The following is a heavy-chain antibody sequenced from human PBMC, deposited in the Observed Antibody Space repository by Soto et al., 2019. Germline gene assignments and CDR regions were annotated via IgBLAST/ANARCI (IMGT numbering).Heavy chain of an antibody. CDR2: IVPIFGTT. V-gene: IGHV1-69*12. D-gene: IGHD6-19*01. CDR3: ARVEAVAGLYNYHGLDV. CDR1: GGPFSNYA. J-gene: IGHJ6*02. Sequence: QLQLVQSGAEVKKPGSSVKVSCKVSGGPFSNYAIDRVRLAPGHGLEWMGGIVPIFGTTYYTQKFQGRATIIADDSTTTTYLELSSLRSEDTAIYYCARVEAVAGLYNYHGLDVWGQGTAVTVSS.